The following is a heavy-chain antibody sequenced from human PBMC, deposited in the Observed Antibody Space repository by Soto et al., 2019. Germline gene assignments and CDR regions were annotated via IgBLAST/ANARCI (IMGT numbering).Heavy chain of an antibody. CDR2: INPNSGGT. CDR3: ATRRGDIVGATTPYDAFDI. D-gene: IGHD1-26*01. V-gene: IGHV1-2*02. CDR1: GYTFTGCY. J-gene: IGHJ3*02. Sequence: GASVKVSCKASGYTFTGCYIHWVRQAPGQGLEWMGWINPNSGGTNYAQKFQGRVTMTRDTSISTAYMELSRLRSDDTAVYYCATRRGDIVGATTPYDAFDIWGQGTMVTVSS.